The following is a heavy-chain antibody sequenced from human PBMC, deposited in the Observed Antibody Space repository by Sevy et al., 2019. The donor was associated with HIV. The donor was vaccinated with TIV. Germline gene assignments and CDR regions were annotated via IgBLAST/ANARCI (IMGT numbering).Heavy chain of an antibody. Sequence: SETLSLTCIVSGGSFSGYYWSWIRQPPGKGLEWIGFIYDSGRTNYNPSLKSRVTISVDTSKNQFSLKLNSVTAADTAVYYCARSLNNYDSSGYQMGLDYWGQGTLVTVSS. D-gene: IGHD3-22*01. CDR1: GGSFSGYY. CDR2: IYDSGRT. CDR3: ARSLNNYDSSGYQMGLDY. V-gene: IGHV4-59*01. J-gene: IGHJ4*02.